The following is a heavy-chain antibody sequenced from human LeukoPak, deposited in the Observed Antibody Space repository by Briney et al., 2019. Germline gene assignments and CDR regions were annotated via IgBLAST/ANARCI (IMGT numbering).Heavy chain of an antibody. J-gene: IGHJ5*02. V-gene: IGHV4-31*02. Sequence: LRLSCAVSGLSFSTSWMDWVRQPPGKGLEWIGYIWYSGFTYYNPSLKSRVTISVDTSKDQFFLKLSSVTAADTAMYYCARVRDWFDPWGQGTLVTVSS. CDR2: IWYSGFT. CDR3: ARVRDWFDP. D-gene: IGHD4/OR15-4a*01. CDR1: GLSFSTSW.